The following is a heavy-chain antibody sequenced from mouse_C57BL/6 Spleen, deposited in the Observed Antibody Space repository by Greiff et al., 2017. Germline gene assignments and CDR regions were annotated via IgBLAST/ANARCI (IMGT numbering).Heavy chain of an antibody. CDR3: ARGITTVVAPFDY. Sequence: VQLQQPGAELVKPGASVKLSCKASGYTFTSYWMHWVKQRPGRGLEWIGRIDPNSGGTKYNEKFKSKATLTVDKPSSTAYMQLSSLTSEDAAVYYCARGITTVVAPFDYWGQGTTLTVSS. CDR2: IDPNSGGT. V-gene: IGHV1-72*01. D-gene: IGHD1-1*01. J-gene: IGHJ2*01. CDR1: GYTFTSYW.